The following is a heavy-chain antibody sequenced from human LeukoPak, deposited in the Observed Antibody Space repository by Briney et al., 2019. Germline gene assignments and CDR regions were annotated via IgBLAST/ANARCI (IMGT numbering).Heavy chain of an antibody. D-gene: IGHD2-15*01. CDR2: ISYDGSNK. CDR1: GFTFSSYC. J-gene: IGHJ1*01. CDR3: AKAHCIESGYCSGGSCYQKYFQH. V-gene: IGHV3-30*18. Sequence: GGSLRLSCAASGFTFSSYCMHWVRQAPGKGLEWVAVISYDGSNKYYADSVKGRFTISRDNSKNTLYLQMNSLRAEDTAVYYCAKAHCIESGYCSGGSCYQKYFQHWGQDTLVTVS.